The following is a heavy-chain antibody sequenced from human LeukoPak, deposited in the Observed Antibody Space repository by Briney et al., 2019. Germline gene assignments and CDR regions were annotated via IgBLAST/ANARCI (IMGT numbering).Heavy chain of an antibody. J-gene: IGHJ3*02. V-gene: IGHV4-34*01. CDR2: INHSGST. CDR3: ARAWNIDAFDI. Sequence: SETLSLTCAAYGGSFSGYYWSWIRQPPGKGLEWIGEINHSGSTNYNPSLKSRVTISVDTSKNQFSLKLSSVTAADTAVYYCARAWNIDAFDIWGQGTMVTVSS. CDR1: GGSFSGYY. D-gene: IGHD1/OR15-1a*01.